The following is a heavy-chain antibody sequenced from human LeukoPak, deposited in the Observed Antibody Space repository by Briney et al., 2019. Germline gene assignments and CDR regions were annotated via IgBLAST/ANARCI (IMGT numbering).Heavy chain of an antibody. CDR1: GFIFSDYY. CDR3: ARDPYSGSYGDYYYYYMDV. D-gene: IGHD1-26*01. J-gene: IGHJ6*03. V-gene: IGHV3-11*04. CDR2: ISSSSSPI. Sequence: GGSLRLSCAASGFIFSDYYMSWLRQAPGKGLEWVSYISSSSSPIYYADSVKGRFTISRDNAKNSLYLQMNSLRAEDTAVYYCARDPYSGSYGDYYYYYMDVWGKGTTVTISS.